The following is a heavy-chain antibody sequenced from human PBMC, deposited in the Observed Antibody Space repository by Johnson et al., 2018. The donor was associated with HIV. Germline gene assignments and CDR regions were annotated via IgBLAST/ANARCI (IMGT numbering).Heavy chain of an antibody. CDR3: ARAVCRGGRCYSHDAFDI. CDR1: GFTFSSYA. V-gene: IGHV3-64*01. D-gene: IGHD2-15*01. CDR2: ISSNGGST. Sequence: EVQLVESGGGVVQPGRSLRLSCTASGFTFSSYAMHWVRQAPGKGLEYVSAISSNGGSTYYANSVKGRFTISREDAKNSLYLQMNSLRAGDTALYYCARAVCRGGRCYSHDAFDIWGQGTMVTVSS. J-gene: IGHJ3*02.